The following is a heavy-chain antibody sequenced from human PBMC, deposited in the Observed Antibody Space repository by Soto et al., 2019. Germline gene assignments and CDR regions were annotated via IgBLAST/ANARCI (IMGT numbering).Heavy chain of an antibody. D-gene: IGHD3-10*01. CDR3: ARDLDHGSSWFDP. J-gene: IGHJ5*02. V-gene: IGHV4-30-4*01. CDR1: GGSISSGDYY. CDR2: IYYSGST. Sequence: QVQLQESGPGLVKPSQTLSLTCTVSGGSISSGDYYWSWIRQPPGKGLEWIGYIYYSGSTYYNPSLKSRVTITVDTAKIQFSLKLSSWTAAYTAVYYDARDLDHGSSWFDPCGQGTLVTVSS.